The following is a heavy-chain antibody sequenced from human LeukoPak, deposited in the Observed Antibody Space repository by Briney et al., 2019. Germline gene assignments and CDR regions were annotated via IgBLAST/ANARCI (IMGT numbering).Heavy chain of an antibody. CDR1: GFTFSTYG. Sequence: XGSLRLSCAASGFTFSTYGMHWVRQAXGKGLEWVAVMWSDGATKYYSGSVKGRFTISRDIGENTLYLQMNSLRAEDTAIYYCARDGHSSGYYYVFDFWGQGTLVTVSS. D-gene: IGHD3-22*01. CDR3: ARDGHSSGYYYVFDF. J-gene: IGHJ4*02. CDR2: MWSDGATK. V-gene: IGHV3-33*01.